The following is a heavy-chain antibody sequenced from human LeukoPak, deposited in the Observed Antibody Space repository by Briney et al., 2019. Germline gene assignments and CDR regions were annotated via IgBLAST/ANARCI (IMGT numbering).Heavy chain of an antibody. CDR3: ARDYDILTGYSHYFDY. V-gene: IGHV4-38-2*02. CDR2: IYHSGST. CDR1: GYSISSGYY. J-gene: IGHJ4*02. D-gene: IGHD3-9*01. Sequence: PSDTLSLTYAVSGYSISSGYYWGWIRPPPGKWLEGIGSIYHSGSTYYNPSLKSRVTISVDTSKNQFSLKLSSVTAADTAVYYCARDYDILTGYSHYFDYWGQGTLVTVSS.